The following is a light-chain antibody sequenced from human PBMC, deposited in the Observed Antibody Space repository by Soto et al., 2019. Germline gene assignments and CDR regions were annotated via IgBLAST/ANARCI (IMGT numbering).Light chain of an antibody. CDR2: SVS. CDR1: QSIGKH. CDR3: QQGYTSSIT. J-gene: IGKJ5*01. V-gene: IGKV1-39*01. Sequence: EIQITQKTSSLSASVGDRVTITCRASQSIGKHLNWYQQKPGKAPKFLIYSVSSLQSGVPSRFSGSGSGTDFTLTINSLQPEDFATYYCQQGYTSSITFGQGTLLE.